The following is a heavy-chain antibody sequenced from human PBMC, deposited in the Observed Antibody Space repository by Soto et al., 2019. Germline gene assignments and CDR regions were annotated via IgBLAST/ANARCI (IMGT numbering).Heavy chain of an antibody. CDR2: IERGGSER. CDR3: TRDLDTRGSAPISEY. J-gene: IGHJ4*02. V-gene: IGHV3-7*03. D-gene: IGHD3-10*01. Sequence: EVQLVESGGGLVQPGGSLRLSCAGSGFTFGSDWMTWVRQAPGKGLEWVANIERGGSERYYVDSVKGRFTISRDNAKNSLYLQINRLRAGDSAVYYCTRDLDTRGSAPISEYWGQGTLVTVSP. CDR1: GFTFGSDW.